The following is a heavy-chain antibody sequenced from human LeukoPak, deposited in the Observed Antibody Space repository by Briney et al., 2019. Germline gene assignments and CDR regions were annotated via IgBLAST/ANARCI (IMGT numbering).Heavy chain of an antibody. Sequence: QAGGSLRLSCAASGFTVSSNYMHWVRQAPGKGLKWVAVISYDGSYKYYADSVKGRSTISRDNSKNTLYLQMNSLRAEDTAVYYCAKWDYGDYGDAFDIWGQGTMVTVSS. J-gene: IGHJ3*02. CDR1: GFTVSSNY. CDR2: ISYDGSYK. D-gene: IGHD4-17*01. CDR3: AKWDYGDYGDAFDI. V-gene: IGHV3-30*18.